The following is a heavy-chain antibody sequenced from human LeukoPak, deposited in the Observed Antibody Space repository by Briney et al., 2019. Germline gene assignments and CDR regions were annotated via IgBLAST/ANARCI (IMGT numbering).Heavy chain of an antibody. J-gene: IGHJ4*02. Sequence: SETLSLTCTVSGGAISSSSYYWGWIRQSPGEGLEWIGSLYYNGRTYYNPSLKSRVTMSVDTSKNQFSLKLTSVTAADTAVYYCARSLPGSPGYSSSYIDYWGQGTLVTVSS. CDR2: LYYNGRT. CDR1: GGAISSSSYY. V-gene: IGHV4-39*01. D-gene: IGHD6-13*01. CDR3: ARSLPGSPGYSSSYIDY.